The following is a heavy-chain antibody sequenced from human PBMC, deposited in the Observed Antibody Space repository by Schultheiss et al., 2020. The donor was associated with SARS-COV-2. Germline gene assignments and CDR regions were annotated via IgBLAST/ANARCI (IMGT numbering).Heavy chain of an antibody. D-gene: IGHD2-2*01. CDR2: ISSSGSTI. J-gene: IGHJ3*02. CDR3: ARLHAYCSSTSCEWGAFDI. V-gene: IGHV3-48*03. Sequence: GGSLRLSCAASGFTFSSYEMNWVRQAPGKGLEWVSYISSSGSTIYYADSVKGRFTISRDNAKNSLYLQMNSLRAEDTALYYCARLHAYCSSTSCEWGAFDIWGQGTMVTVSS. CDR1: GFTFSSYE.